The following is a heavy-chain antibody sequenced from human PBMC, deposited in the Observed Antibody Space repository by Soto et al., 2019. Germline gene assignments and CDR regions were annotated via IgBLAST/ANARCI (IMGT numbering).Heavy chain of an antibody. CDR3: ARDALSITGTMSYAFDI. CDR2: MNPNSGNT. Sequence: ASVKVSCKASGYTFTSYVINWVRQATGQGLEWMGWMNPNSGNTNYAQKFQGRVTMTRDTSISTAYMELSRLRSDDTAVYYCARDALSITGTMSYAFDIWGQGTMVTVSS. CDR1: GYTFTSYV. D-gene: IGHD1-7*01. J-gene: IGHJ3*02. V-gene: IGHV1-2*02.